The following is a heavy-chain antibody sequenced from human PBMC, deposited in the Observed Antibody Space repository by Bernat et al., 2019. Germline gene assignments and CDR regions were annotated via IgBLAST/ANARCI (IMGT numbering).Heavy chain of an antibody. Sequence: QVQLVQSGADVKKPRASVKVSCKASGYTFTSYAMHWVRQAPGQRLEWMGWINAGNGNTKYSQKFQGRVTITRDTSASTAYMELSSLRSEDTAVYYCARGDDIVVVPAALDYYYYYGMDVWGQGTTVAVSS. D-gene: IGHD2-2*01. CDR1: GYTFTSYA. CDR2: INAGNGNT. V-gene: IGHV1-3*01. CDR3: ARGDDIVVVPAALDYYYYYGMDV. J-gene: IGHJ6*02.